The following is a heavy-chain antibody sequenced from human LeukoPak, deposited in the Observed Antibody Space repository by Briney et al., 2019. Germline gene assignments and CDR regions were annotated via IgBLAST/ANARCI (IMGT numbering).Heavy chain of an antibody. D-gene: IGHD5-12*01. Sequence: SCKASGGTFSSYAMHWVRQAPGKGLEWVAVISYDGSNKYYADSVKGRFTISRDNSKNTLYLQMKSLRAEDTAVYYCAKGGGYEAQYYYYYLDVWGKGTTVTISS. CDR3: AKGGGYEAQYYYYYLDV. CDR2: ISYDGSNK. CDR1: GGTFSSYA. J-gene: IGHJ6*03. V-gene: IGHV3-30*04.